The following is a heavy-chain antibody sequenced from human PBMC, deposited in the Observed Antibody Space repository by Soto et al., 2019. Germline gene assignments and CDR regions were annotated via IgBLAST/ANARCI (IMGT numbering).Heavy chain of an antibody. V-gene: IGHV1-8*01. CDR1: GYTFSSYD. Sequence: XXVKVSCKASGYTFSSYDINGVRQATGQGLEWMGWMNPNSGSTGYAQKFQGRVTMTRNTSISTAYMELSSLRSEDTAVYYCARMGYSYGYYYYYYYMDVWGKGTTVTVSS. D-gene: IGHD5-18*01. CDR3: ARMGYSYGYYYYYYYMDV. J-gene: IGHJ6*03. CDR2: MNPNSGST.